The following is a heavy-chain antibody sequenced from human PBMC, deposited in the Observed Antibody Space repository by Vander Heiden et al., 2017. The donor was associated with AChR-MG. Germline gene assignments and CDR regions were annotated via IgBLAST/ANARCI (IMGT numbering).Heavy chain of an antibody. Sequence: DVQLVESGGGSVQPGGSLRPSCAASGFTFSSYWMSWVHQAPGKGLEWVANIKDDGSDKYYVDSVKGRFTISRDNAKNSLYLQMSSLRGEDTAVYYCARTYSGSFGYWGQGTLVTVSS. V-gene: IGHV3-7*03. D-gene: IGHD1-26*01. CDR2: IKDDGSDK. CDR1: GFTFSSYW. J-gene: IGHJ4*02. CDR3: ARTYSGSFGY.